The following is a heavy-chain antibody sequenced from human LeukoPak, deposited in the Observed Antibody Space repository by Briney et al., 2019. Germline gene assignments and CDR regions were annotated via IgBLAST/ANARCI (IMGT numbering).Heavy chain of an antibody. CDR3: ARSYSGFGYALHDY. CDR1: GYTFTDYY. V-gene: IGHV1-2*02. Sequence: ASVKVSCKASGYTFTDYYMHWVRQAPGQGLEWMGWINVNIGGTNYAQKFQGRVTMTRDTSISTAYMELSSLRSDDTAMYYCARSYSGFGYALHDYWGQGTLVTVS. J-gene: IGHJ4*02. D-gene: IGHD1-26*01. CDR2: INVNIGGT.